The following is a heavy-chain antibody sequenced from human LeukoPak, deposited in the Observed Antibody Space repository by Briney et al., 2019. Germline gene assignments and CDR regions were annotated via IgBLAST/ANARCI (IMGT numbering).Heavy chain of an antibody. J-gene: IGHJ4*02. CDR3: ANDRPHPSAEPTNFDH. Sequence: QPGGSLRLSCAASGFTFSSYAMSWVRQAPGKGLEWVSAINGGGGSRYYADSVKGRFTISRDNSKNTLYLQMNSLRVEDTGIYYCANDRPHPSAEPTNFDHWGQGTLITVSS. CDR2: INGGGGSR. V-gene: IGHV3-23*01. D-gene: IGHD1-14*01. CDR1: GFTFSSYA.